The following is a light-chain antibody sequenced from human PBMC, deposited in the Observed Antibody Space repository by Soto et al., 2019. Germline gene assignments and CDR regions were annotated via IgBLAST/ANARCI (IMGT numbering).Light chain of an antibody. CDR1: SSDIGGHDF. CDR2: EVN. CDR3: MSYRSGDTLV. V-gene: IGLV2-14*01. J-gene: IGLJ1*01. Sequence: QSALTQPASVSGSPGQSITISCTGTSSDIGGHDFLSWYQQHPGKAPKLIICEVNNRPSGVSHRFSASKSGNTASLTISGLQTEYEADYYCMSYRSGDTLVFGTGTKLTVL.